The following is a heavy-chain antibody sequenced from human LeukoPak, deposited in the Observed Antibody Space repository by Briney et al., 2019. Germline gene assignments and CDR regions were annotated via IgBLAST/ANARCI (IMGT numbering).Heavy chain of an antibody. J-gene: IGHJ4*02. D-gene: IGHD3-22*01. CDR2: MSHDGGIE. CDR3: ARSVYRLGYYYDSSGYLVY. CDR1: GFTFGTYG. Sequence: GGSLRLSCVASGFTFGTYGMHWVRQAPGKGLEWVAVMSHDGGIEKYADSVKGRFTISRDNSKKTLYLQMNSLRAEDTAVYYCARSVYRLGYYYDSSGYLVYWGQGTLVTVSS. V-gene: IGHV3-30*03.